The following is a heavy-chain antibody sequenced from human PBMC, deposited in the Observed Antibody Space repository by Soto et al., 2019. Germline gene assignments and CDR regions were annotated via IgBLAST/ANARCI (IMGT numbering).Heavy chain of an antibody. J-gene: IGHJ6*02. CDR3: ARDHQTYAQYYGMDV. CDR2: IIPLFGTT. V-gene: IGHV1-69*06. CDR1: GGTFSTYG. Sequence: QAQLVQSGAEVKKPGSSVKVSCKASGGTFSTYGISWVRLAPGQGLEWMGAIIPLFGTTKYAQKFQGRVTFTVDKSTGTAYMELSSLRSEDTAILYCARDHQTYAQYYGMDVWGQGTTVTVSS. D-gene: IGHD2-2*01.